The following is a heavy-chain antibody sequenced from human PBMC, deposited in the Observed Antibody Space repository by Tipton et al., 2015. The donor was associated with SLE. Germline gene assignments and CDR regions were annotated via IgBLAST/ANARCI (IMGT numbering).Heavy chain of an antibody. D-gene: IGHD2-2*01. CDR3: ARPSFYGMDV. Sequence: TLSLTCTVSGDSISGSSYYWGCIRQPPGKGREWIGSIHYTGNTYYNPSLKSRVTISVDTSKNQFSLRLNSVTAADTAVYYCARPSFYGMDVWGQGTTVTVSS. CDR2: IHYTGNT. V-gene: IGHV4-39*07. CDR1: GDSISGSSYY. J-gene: IGHJ6*02.